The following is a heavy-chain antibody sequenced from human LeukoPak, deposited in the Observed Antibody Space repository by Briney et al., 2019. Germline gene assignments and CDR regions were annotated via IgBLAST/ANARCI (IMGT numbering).Heavy chain of an antibody. J-gene: IGHJ4*02. D-gene: IGHD3-10*01. CDR2: ISSSSYI. CDR3: ARFVTMVRGAPPYYFDY. V-gene: IGHV3-21*01. Sequence: PGGSLRLSCAASGFTFSSYSMNWVRQAPGKGLEWVSSISSSSYIYYADSVKGRFTISRDNAKNSLYLQMNSLRAGDTAVYYCARFVTMVRGAPPYYFDYWGQGTLVTVSS. CDR1: GFTFSSYS.